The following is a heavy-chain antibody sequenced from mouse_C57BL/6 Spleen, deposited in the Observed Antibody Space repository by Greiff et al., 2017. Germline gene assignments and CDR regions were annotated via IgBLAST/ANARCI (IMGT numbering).Heavy chain of an antibody. D-gene: IGHD6-5*01. CDR2: IDPSDSYT. Sequence: VQLQQPGAELVMPGASVKLSCKASGYTFTSYWMHWVKQRPGQGLEWIGKIDPSDSYTNYNQKFKGKSTLTVDKSSSTAYMQLSSLTSEDSAVYCCAREPPYDYFDYWGQGTTLTVSS. CDR3: AREPPYDYFDY. V-gene: IGHV1-69*01. CDR1: GYTFTSYW. J-gene: IGHJ2*01.